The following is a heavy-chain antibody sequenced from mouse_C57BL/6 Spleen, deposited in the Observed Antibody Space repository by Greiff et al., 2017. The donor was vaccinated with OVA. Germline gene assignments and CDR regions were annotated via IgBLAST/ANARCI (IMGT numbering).Heavy chain of an antibody. V-gene: IGHV1-76*01. CDR2: IYPGSGNT. CDR3: AAEQLRLYYFDY. CDR1: GYTFTDYY. Sequence: VQVVESGAELVRPGASVKLSCKASGYTFTDYYINWVKQRPGQGLEWIARIYPGSGNTYYNEKFKGKATLTAEKSSSTAYMQLSSLTSEDSAVYFCAAEQLRLYYFDYWGQGTTLTVSS. D-gene: IGHD3-2*02. J-gene: IGHJ2*01.